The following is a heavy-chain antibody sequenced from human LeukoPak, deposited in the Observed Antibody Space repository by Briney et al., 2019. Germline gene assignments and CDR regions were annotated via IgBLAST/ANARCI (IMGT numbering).Heavy chain of an antibody. CDR2: MSHSGST. J-gene: IGHJ4*02. Sequence: SETLSLTCAVSGYSISSGYYWGWIRQPPGKGLEWIGTMSHSGSTRYNPPLKSRVTISVDSSKNQFSLKLSSVTAADTAVYYCARRSDCTSTSCYRGFDYWGQGTLVTVSS. V-gene: IGHV4-38-2*01. D-gene: IGHD2-2*01. CDR3: ARRSDCTSTSCYRGFDY. CDR1: GYSISSGYY.